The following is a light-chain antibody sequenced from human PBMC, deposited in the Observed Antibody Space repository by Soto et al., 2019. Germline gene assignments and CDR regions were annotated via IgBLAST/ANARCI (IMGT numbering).Light chain of an antibody. V-gene: IGKV1-5*03. CDR2: KAT. CDR3: QQYDSYPGT. J-gene: IGKJ1*01. CDR1: QSVSNW. Sequence: DIQMTQSPSTLSASVGDRVTITCRASQSVSNWLAWYQQKPGKVPKLLIYKATGLENGVPSRFSGSGSGTEFTLTISCLQPDDFATYYCQQYDSYPGTFGQGTKVEI.